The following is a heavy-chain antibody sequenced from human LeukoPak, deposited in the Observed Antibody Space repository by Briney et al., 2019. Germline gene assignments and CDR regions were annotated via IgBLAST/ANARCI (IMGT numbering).Heavy chain of an antibody. J-gene: IGHJ3*02. CDR1: GYKFVDYG. CDR3: ARDGLVRGVICAYDI. D-gene: IGHD3-10*01. Sequence: ASVTVSCKTSGYKFVDYGMSWVRQVPGQGLEWVGWISADHDDTKFAQRFQGRVTMTRDTSTSTVYMELRSLESDDTAVYFCARDGLVRGVICAYDIWGQGTMVTVSS. CDR2: ISADHDDT. V-gene: IGHV1-18*01.